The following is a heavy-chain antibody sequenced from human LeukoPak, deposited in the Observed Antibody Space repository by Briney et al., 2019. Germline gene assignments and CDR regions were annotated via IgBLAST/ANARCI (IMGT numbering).Heavy chain of an antibody. Sequence: ASVKVSCKASGGTFSSYAISWVRQAPGQGLEWMGRIIPTLGIANYAQKFQGRVTITADKSTSTAYMELSSLRSEDTAVYYCARDPRDGYNYRWGQGTLVTVSS. V-gene: IGHV1-69*04. CDR3: ARDPRDGYNYR. CDR1: GGTFSSYA. CDR2: IIPTLGIA. J-gene: IGHJ4*02. D-gene: IGHD5-24*01.